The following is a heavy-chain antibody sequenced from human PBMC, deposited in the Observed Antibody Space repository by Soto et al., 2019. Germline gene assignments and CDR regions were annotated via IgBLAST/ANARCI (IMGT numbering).Heavy chain of an antibody. D-gene: IGHD3-3*01. Sequence: QVQLQQWGAGLLKPSETLSLTCAVYGGSFSGYYWSWIRQPPGKGLEWIGEINHSGSTNYNPSLKRGVTISVDASKNQFSLKLSSVTAADTAVYYCARASGTSGYYLGERSYSWFDPWGQGTLVTVSS. CDR1: GGSFSGYY. V-gene: IGHV4-34*01. CDR2: INHSGST. J-gene: IGHJ5*02. CDR3: ARASGTSGYYLGERSYSWFDP.